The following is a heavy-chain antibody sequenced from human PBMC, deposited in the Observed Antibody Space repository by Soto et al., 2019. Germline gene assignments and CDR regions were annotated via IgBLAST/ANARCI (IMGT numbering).Heavy chain of an antibody. CDR2: IYYDGSNE. CDR3: ARGRGSGSFYHLDY. CDR1: GFTFSNHG. D-gene: IGHD1-26*01. V-gene: IGHV3-33*01. J-gene: IGHJ4*02. Sequence: QVQLVESGGGVVQPGRSLRLSCAASGFTFSNHGMHWVRQAPGKGLEWVSRIYYDGSNEFYADSVKGRFTISRDSSKNTLYLQMNSLRAADTAVYYCARGRGSGSFYHLDYWCQGTLVTVSS.